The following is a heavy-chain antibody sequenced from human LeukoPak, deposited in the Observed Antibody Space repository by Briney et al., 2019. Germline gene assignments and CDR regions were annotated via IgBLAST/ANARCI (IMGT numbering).Heavy chain of an antibody. CDR3: ARVDRRDGYNSDY. CDR2: VNSDGTTT. V-gene: IGHV3-74*01. D-gene: IGHD5-24*01. Sequence: GGALRLSCAASGFTFTTYWMHWVRQAPGKGLVWVSRVNSDGTTTNYADSVEGLFTISRDNAKNTLYLQMNSLRAEDTALYYCARVDRRDGYNSDYWGQGTLVTVSS. J-gene: IGHJ4*02. CDR1: GFTFTTYW.